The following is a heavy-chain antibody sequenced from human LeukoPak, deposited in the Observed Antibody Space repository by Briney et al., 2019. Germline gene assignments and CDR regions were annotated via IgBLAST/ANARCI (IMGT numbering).Heavy chain of an antibody. D-gene: IGHD5-24*01. J-gene: IGHJ5*02. CDR3: ARDLIQLWSGFDP. V-gene: IGHV1-2*02. Sequence: ASVKVSCKASGYTFTSYGISWVRQAPGQGLEWMGWINPNSGDTKYAQKFQGRLTMTRDTSISTAYVELSRLRSDDTAVYYCARDLIQLWSGFDPWGQGTLVTVSS. CDR1: GYTFTSYG. CDR2: INPNSGDT.